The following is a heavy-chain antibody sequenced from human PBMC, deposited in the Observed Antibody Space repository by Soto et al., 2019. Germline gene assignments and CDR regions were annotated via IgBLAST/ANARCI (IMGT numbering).Heavy chain of an antibody. J-gene: IGHJ4*02. CDR1: FSTFPSYG. Sequence: VSCQASFSTFPSYGISCVRQAPGQGLEWMGWISAYNGNTNYAQKLQGRVTMTTDTSTSTAYMELRSLRSDDTAVYYCARDHCSSTSCYTAVDYWGQGTLVTVSS. CDR3: ARDHCSSTSCYTAVDY. V-gene: IGHV1-18*04. CDR2: ISAYNGNT. D-gene: IGHD2-2*02.